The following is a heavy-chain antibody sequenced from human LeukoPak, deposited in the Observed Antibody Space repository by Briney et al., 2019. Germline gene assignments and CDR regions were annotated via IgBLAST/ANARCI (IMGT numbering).Heavy chain of an antibody. CDR1: GYTFTSYA. J-gene: IGHJ4*02. D-gene: IGHD5-12*01. CDR3: ARDGFLPPQYSGYSFDY. Sequence: GASVKVSCKASGYTFTSYAMNWVRQAPGQGLEWMGWINTNTGNPTYAQGFTGRFVFSLDTSVSTAYPQISSLKAEDTAVYYCARDGFLPPQYSGYSFDYWGQGTLVTVSS. CDR2: INTNTGNP. V-gene: IGHV7-4-1*02.